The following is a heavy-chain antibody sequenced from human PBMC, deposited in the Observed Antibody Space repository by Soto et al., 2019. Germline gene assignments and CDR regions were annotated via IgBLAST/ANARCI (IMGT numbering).Heavy chain of an antibody. D-gene: IGHD3-3*01. J-gene: IGHJ6*02. CDR3: ARGRDFWSGHYYYYGMDV. V-gene: IGHV4-61*01. CDR2: IYYSGST. Sequence: SETLSLTCPVSSFSVNSGSYYWMWIRQPLGKGLECIGYIYYSGSTTYNPSLKSRVTISVDTSKNQFSLKLSSVTAADTAVYYCARGRDFWSGHYYYYGMDVWGQGTTVT. CDR1: SFSVNSGSYY.